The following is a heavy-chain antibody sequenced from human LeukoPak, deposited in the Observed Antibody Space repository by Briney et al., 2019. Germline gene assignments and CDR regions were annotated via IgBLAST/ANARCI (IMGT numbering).Heavy chain of an antibody. J-gene: IGHJ4*02. V-gene: IGHV3-23*01. D-gene: IGHD3-22*01. CDR1: GFTLSSYA. Sequence: GGSLRLSCAASGFTLSSYAMSWVRQAPGKGLEWVSAISGSGGSTYYADSVKGRFTISRDNSKNTLYLQMNSLRAEDTAVYYCAKEGGTYYYDSSGYSHLDYWGQGTLVTVSS. CDR3: AKEGGTYYYDSSGYSHLDY. CDR2: ISGSGGST.